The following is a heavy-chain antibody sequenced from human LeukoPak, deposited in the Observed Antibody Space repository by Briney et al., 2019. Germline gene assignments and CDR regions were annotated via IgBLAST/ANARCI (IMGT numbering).Heavy chain of an antibody. V-gene: IGHV4-34*01. D-gene: IGHD3-3*01. J-gene: IGHJ4*02. CDR1: GGSFSGYY. Sequence: NPSETLSLTCAVYGGSFSGYYWSWIRQPPGKGLEWIGEINHSGSTNYNPSLKSRVTISVDTSKNQFSLKLSSVTAADTAVYYCARGPYDFWSGYIFDYWGQGTLVTVSS. CDR3: ARGPYDFWSGYIFDY. CDR2: INHSGST.